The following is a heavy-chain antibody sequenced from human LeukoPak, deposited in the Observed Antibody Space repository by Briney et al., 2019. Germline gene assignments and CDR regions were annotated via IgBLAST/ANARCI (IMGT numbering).Heavy chain of an antibody. CDR3: ARAATLVDTAMVLY. CDR1: GYTFTSYA. CDR2: INAGNGNT. V-gene: IGHV1-3*01. D-gene: IGHD5-18*01. Sequence: ASVKVSCKASGYTFTSYAMHWVRQAPGQRLEWMGWINAGNGNTKYSQKFQGRVTITRDTSASTAYMELSSLRSEDTAAYYCARAATLVDTAMVLYWGQGTLVTVSS. J-gene: IGHJ4*02.